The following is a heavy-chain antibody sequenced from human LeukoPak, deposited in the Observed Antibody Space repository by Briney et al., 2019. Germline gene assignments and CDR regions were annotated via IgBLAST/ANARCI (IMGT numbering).Heavy chain of an antibody. CDR2: ISYDGSNK. CDR3: AKDRKWLRLSYFDY. V-gene: IGHV3-30*18. D-gene: IGHD5-12*01. CDR1: GFTFSSYG. Sequence: PGRSLTLSCAASGFTFSSYGMHWLRQAPGKGLVWVAVISYDGSNKYYADSVKGRFTISRDNSKNTLYLQMNSLRAEDTAVYYCAKDRKWLRLSYFDYWGQGTLVTVSS. J-gene: IGHJ4*02.